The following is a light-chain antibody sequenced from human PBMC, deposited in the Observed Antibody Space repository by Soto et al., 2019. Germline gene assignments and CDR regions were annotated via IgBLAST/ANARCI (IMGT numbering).Light chain of an antibody. CDR3: QQGYSTTPIT. J-gene: IGKJ5*01. CDR1: QSIKNY. V-gene: IGKV1-39*01. CDR2: GAS. Sequence: DIQMTQSPSSLSAAIGDRVTITCRASQSIKNYLNWYQHKPGAAPKHLIFGASNLESGVPSRFSGSGSGTEFTLSISSLQPEDFATYYCQQGYSTTPITFGQGTRVEIK.